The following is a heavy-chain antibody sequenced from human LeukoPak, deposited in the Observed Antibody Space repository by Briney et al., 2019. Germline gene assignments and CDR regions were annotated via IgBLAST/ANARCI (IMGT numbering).Heavy chain of an antibody. D-gene: IGHD3-22*01. CDR3: ARHDSSGPYNAFDI. CDR2: INHSGST. V-gene: IGHV4-34*01. J-gene: IGHJ3*02. Sequence: GSLRLSCAVSGFTFNNYGMSWIRQPPGKGLEWIGEINHSGSTNYNPSLKSRVTISVDTSKNQFSLKLSSVTAADTAVYYCARHDSSGPYNAFDIWGQGTMVTVSS. CDR1: GFTFNNYG.